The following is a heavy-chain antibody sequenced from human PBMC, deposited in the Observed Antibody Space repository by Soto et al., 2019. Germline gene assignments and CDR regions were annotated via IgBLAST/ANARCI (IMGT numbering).Heavy chain of an antibody. J-gene: IGHJ4*02. D-gene: IGHD3-22*01. CDR2: IYYSGST. Sequence: PSETLSLTCTVSGGSISSGDYYWSWIRQPPGKGLGWIGSIYYSGSTYYNPSLKSRVTISVDTSKNQFSLKLSSVAAADTAVYYCARGSYYYDSSGYHHYWGQGTLVTVSS. V-gene: IGHV4-30-4*01. CDR3: ARGSYYYDSSGYHHY. CDR1: GGSISSGDYY.